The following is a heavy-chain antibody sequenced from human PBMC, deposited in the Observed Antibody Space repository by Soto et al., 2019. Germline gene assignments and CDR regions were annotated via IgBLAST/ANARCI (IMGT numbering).Heavy chain of an antibody. D-gene: IGHD3-10*01. CDR2: IIPIFGTA. CDR3: AKDLYGSENYTYYCGMDV. J-gene: IGHJ6*02. Sequence: GASVKVSCKASGVTFSSYAISWVRQAPGQGLEWMGGIIPIFGTANYAQKFQGRVTITADESTSTAYMELGSLRSEGTAVYYCAKDLYGSENYTYYCGMDVWGQGTTVTVSS. V-gene: IGHV1-69*13. CDR1: GVTFSSYA.